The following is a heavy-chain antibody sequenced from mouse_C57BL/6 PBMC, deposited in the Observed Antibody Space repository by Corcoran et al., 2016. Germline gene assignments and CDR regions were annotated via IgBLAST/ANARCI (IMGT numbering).Heavy chain of an antibody. Sequence: DVQLQESGPGLVKPSQSLSLTCSVTGYSITSGYYWNWIRQFPGNKLEWMGYISYDGSNNYNPSLKNRISITRDTSKNQFFLKLNSVTTEDTATYYCANDGSSYWYFDVWGTGTTVTVSS. CDR2: ISYDGSN. CDR1: GYSITSGYY. J-gene: IGHJ1*03. V-gene: IGHV3-6*01. D-gene: IGHD1-1*01. CDR3: ANDGSSYWYFDV.